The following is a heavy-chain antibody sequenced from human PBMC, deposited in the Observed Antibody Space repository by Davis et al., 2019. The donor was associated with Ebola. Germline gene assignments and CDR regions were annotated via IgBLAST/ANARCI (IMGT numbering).Heavy chain of an antibody. CDR3: ARGGYFDWLTRWHYYGMGV. CDR2: MNPNSENT. V-gene: IGHV1-8*01. J-gene: IGHJ6*02. D-gene: IGHD3-9*01. CDR1: GYTFTTYD. Sequence: AASVKVSCRASGYTFTTYDIHWVRQATGQGLEWMGWMNPNSENTGYAQKFQGRVTMTRSTSISTAYMELSSLRSEDTAVYYCARGGYFDWLTRWHYYGMGVWGQGTTVTVSS.